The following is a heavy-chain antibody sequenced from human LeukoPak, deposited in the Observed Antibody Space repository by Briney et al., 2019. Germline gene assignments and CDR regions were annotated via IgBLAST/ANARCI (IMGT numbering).Heavy chain of an antibody. D-gene: IGHD2-2*01. CDR2: ISGSGVTT. Sequence: GGSLRLSCVASGFTFSSYAMSWVRQAPGKGLEWVSAISGSGVTTHYAGSVKGRFSISRDNAKNSLYLQMNSLRAEDTAVYYCASDIVVVPAAPPFDPWGQGTLVTVSS. CDR3: ASDIVVVPAAPPFDP. J-gene: IGHJ5*02. V-gene: IGHV3-23*01. CDR1: GFTFSSYA.